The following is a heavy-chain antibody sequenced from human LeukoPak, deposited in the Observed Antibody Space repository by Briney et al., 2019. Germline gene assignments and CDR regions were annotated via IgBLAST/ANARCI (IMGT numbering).Heavy chain of an antibody. CDR3: ARDGWGATTYYYYCGMDV. D-gene: IGHD1-26*01. J-gene: IGHJ6*02. V-gene: IGHV3-33*01. CDR2: IWCDGSNK. Sequence: GGSLRLSCAASGFTFSSYGMHWVRQAPGKGLEWVAVIWCDGSNKYYADSVKGRFTISRDNSKNTLYLQMNSLRAEDTAVYYCARDGWGATTYYYYCGMDVWGQGTTVTVSS. CDR1: GFTFSSYG.